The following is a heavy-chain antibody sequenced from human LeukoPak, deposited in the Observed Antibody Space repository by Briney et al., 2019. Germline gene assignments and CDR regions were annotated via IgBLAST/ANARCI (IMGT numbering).Heavy chain of an antibody. CDR3: ARGSPSVPPAISSSVPDCYGMDV. J-gene: IGHJ6*02. CDR2: IYYSGRT. D-gene: IGHD2-2*02. CDR1: GGSIISDDYY. V-gene: IGHV4-30-4*01. Sequence: PSETLSLTCDVSGGSIISDDYYWTWIRQPPGKGLEWIGYIYYSGRTYYNPSLKSRVTISVDTSKNQFSLKLTSVTTADTAVYYCARGSPSVPPAISSSVPDCYGMDVWGQGTTVTVSS.